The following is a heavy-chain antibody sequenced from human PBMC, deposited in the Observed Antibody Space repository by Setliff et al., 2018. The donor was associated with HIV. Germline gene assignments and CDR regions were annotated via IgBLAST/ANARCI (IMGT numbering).Heavy chain of an antibody. CDR1: GYSFSDYY. D-gene: IGHD3-16*01. J-gene: IGHJ3*01. CDR2: ISPKYGGT. V-gene: IGHV1-2*02. CDR3: AKQGYADSLYAFDV. Sequence: ASVKVSCKASGYSFSDYYIHWVRQAPGHGFQWMGWISPKYGGTNYAQNFQGRVTMTRDTSISTAYMELSRLRSDDTAVYYCAKQGYADSLYAFDVWGQGTMVTVSS.